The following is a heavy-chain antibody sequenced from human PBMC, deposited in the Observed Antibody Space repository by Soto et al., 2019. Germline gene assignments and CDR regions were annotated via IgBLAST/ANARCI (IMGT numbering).Heavy chain of an antibody. CDR3: ARLVPAAITTVTTSSYYFDY. CDR1: GGSIGSGAYY. CDR2: IYYSGST. D-gene: IGHD2-2*01. Sequence: KASETLSLTCTVSGGSIGSGAYYWSWIRQHPGKGLEWIGYIYYSGSTNYNPSLKSRVTISVDTSKNQFSLKLSSVTAADTAVYYCARLVPAAITTVTTSSYYFDYWGQGTLVTVSS. V-gene: IGHV4-61*08. J-gene: IGHJ4*02.